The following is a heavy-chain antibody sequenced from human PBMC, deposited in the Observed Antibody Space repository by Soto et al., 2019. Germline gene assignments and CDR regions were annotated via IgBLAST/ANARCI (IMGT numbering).Heavy chain of an antibody. CDR1: GGSISSGGYY. V-gene: IGHV4-31*03. J-gene: IGHJ6*02. Sequence: QVQLQESGPGLVKPSQTLSLTCTVSGGSISSGGYYWSWIRQHPGKGLEWIGYIYYSGSTYYNPSLKWRVTISVDTSKNQFSLKLSSVTAADTAVYYCARAGVPAAWRVYYGMDVWGQGTTVTVSS. CDR2: IYYSGST. D-gene: IGHD2-2*01. CDR3: ARAGVPAAWRVYYGMDV.